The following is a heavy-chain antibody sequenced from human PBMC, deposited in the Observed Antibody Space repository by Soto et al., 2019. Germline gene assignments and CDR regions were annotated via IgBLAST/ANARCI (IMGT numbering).Heavy chain of an antibody. CDR1: GGSFSGYY. J-gene: IGHJ6*02. CDR2: INHSGST. Sequence: SETLSLTCAVYGGSFSGYYWSWIRQPPGKGLEWIGEINHSGSTNYNPSLKSRVTISVDTSKNQFPLKLSSVTAADTAVYYCARGLGAYYYYYGMDVWGQGTTVTVSS. D-gene: IGHD3-10*01. CDR3: ARGLGAYYYYYGMDV. V-gene: IGHV4-34*01.